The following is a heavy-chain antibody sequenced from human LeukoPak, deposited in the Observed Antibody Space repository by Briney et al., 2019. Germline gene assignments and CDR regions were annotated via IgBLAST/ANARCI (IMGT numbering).Heavy chain of an antibody. J-gene: IGHJ4*02. CDR1: GFTFTSYG. CDR3: AKDRDSSWYSGCFDY. Sequence: GRSLRLSCAASGFTFTSYGMHWVRQAPGKRLEWVAVISYDGTYKYYAGTVKGRFTISRDDSKNTLYLQMNSLRAEDTAVYYCAKDRDSSWYSGCFDYWGQGTLVTVSS. CDR2: ISYDGTYK. V-gene: IGHV3-30*18. D-gene: IGHD6-13*01.